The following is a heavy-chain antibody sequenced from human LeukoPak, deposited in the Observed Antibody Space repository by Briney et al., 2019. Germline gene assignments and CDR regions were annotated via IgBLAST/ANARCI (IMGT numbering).Heavy chain of an antibody. CDR2: IWYDGSNK. Sequence: GGSLRLSCAASGFTFSSYGMHWVRQAPGKGLEWVAVIWYDGSNKYYADSVKGRFTISRDNSKNTLYLQMNSLRAEDTAVYYCARDRLVGARRDAFDIWGQGTMVTVSS. V-gene: IGHV3-33*01. D-gene: IGHD1-26*01. CDR3: ARDRLVGARRDAFDI. CDR1: GFTFSSYG. J-gene: IGHJ3*02.